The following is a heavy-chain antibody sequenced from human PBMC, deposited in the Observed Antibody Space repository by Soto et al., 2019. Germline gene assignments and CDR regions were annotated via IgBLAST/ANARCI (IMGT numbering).Heavy chain of an antibody. V-gene: IGHV5-51*01. CDR3: ARTAAAGKYYSGMDV. CDR2: IYPGDSDT. CDR1: GYSFTSYW. Sequence: GVSLKISCKGSGYSFTSYWIGWVLQMPGKGLEWMGIIYPGDSDTRYSPSFQGQVTISADKSISTAYLQWSSLKASDTAMYYCARTAAAGKYYSGMDVWGQGTTVTVS. D-gene: IGHD6-13*01. J-gene: IGHJ6*02.